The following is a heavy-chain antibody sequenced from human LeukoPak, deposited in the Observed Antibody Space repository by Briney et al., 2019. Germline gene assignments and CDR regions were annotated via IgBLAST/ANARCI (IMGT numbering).Heavy chain of an antibody. CDR1: GFTFSSYS. Sequence: TGGSLRLSCADSGFTFSSYSMNWVRQAPGKGLEWVSSISSSSSYIYYADSVKGRFTISRDNAKNSLYLQMNSLRAEDTAVYYCARNSMQLVLNYFDYWGQGTLVTVSS. J-gene: IGHJ4*02. CDR3: ARNSMQLVLNYFDY. CDR2: ISSSSSYI. D-gene: IGHD6-13*01. V-gene: IGHV3-21*01.